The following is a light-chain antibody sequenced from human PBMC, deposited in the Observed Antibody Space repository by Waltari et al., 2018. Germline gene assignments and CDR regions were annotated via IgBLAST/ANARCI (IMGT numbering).Light chain of an antibody. J-gene: IGLJ3*02. CDR2: ENH. CDR1: GSNIGNNH. CDR3: GTWDSSLTAWV. Sequence: QSVLTQPPSVSAAPGQKVTISCSGSGSNIGNNHVSWYQQLPGTAPKLLIYENHKLPSGFPDLFPGYKSGTSATLGIAGLLTGDEADFYCGTWDSSLTAWVFGGGTKLTVL. V-gene: IGLV1-51*02.